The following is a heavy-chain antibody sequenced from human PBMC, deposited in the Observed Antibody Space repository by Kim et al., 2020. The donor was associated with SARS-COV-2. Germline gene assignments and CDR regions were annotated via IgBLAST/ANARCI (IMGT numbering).Heavy chain of an antibody. CDR1: GFTFSSYG. J-gene: IGHJ4*02. V-gene: IGHV3-30*18. CDR3: AKGQYYDFWSGYQVEELDKRDY. Sequence: GGSLRLSCAASGFTFSSYGMHWVRQAPGKGLEWVAVISYDGSNKYYADSVKGRFTISRDNSKNTLYLQLNSLRAEDTAVYYCAKGQYYDFWSGYQVEELDKRDYWGQGTLVTVSS. D-gene: IGHD3-3*01. CDR2: ISYDGSNK.